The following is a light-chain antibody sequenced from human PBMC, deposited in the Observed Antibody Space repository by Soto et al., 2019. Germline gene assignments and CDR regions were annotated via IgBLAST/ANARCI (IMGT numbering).Light chain of an antibody. CDR1: SSDIGSYNR. Sequence: QSALTQPASVSGSPGQSITISCTGTSSDIGSYNRVSWYQQPPGTAPKLIIYEVNNRPSGVPDRFSGSKSGNTASLTISGLQAEDEADYYCCSYAGSSTVVFGGGTKLTVL. V-gene: IGLV2-18*02. CDR3: CSYAGSSTVV. CDR2: EVN. J-gene: IGLJ2*01.